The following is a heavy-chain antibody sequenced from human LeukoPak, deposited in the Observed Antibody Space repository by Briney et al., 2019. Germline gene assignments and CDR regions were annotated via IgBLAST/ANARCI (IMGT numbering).Heavy chain of an antibody. CDR3: ARPGYCSSTSCYVLAFDI. CDR2: LYHSGST. V-gene: IGHV4-39*07. D-gene: IGHD2-2*01. J-gene: IGHJ3*02. Sequence: SSETLSLTCTVSGGSMSSSTYYWGWIRQPPGKGLEWIGSLYHSGSTYYNPSLKSRVTISVDTSKNQFSLKLSSVTAADTAVYYCARPGYCSSTSCYVLAFDIWGQGTMVTVSS. CDR1: GGSMSSSTYY.